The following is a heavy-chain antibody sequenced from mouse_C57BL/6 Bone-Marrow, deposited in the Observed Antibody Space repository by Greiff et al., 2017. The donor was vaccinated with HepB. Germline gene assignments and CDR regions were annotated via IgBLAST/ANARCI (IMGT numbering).Heavy chain of an antibody. V-gene: IGHV1-50*01. CDR1: GYTFTSYW. J-gene: IGHJ1*03. Sequence: QVQLQQPGAELVKPGASVKLSCKASGYTFTSYWMQWVQQRPGQGLEWIGEIAPSDSYTNYNQQFKGKATLTVDTSYSTAYMQLSSLTSEDSAVYYCARDYYGSSVDWYFDVWGTGTTVTVSS. CDR2: IAPSDSYT. CDR3: ARDYYGSSVDWYFDV. D-gene: IGHD1-1*01.